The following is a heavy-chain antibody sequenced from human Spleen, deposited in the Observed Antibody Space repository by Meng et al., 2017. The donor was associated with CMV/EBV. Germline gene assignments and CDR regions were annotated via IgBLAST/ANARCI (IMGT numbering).Heavy chain of an antibody. CDR2: IYYSGST. J-gene: IGHJ5*02. D-gene: IGHD4-17*01. CDR1: GGSISCGGFY. V-gene: IGHV4-31*03. CDR3: ARTNYGDYHWFDP. Sequence: PLHISGPRQVTSPHSLSLTCPVSGGSISCGGFYWSWIRQHPGKGLEWIGYIYYSGSTYYNPSLRSRVAISIDTSKNQFSLKLTSVTAADTAVYFCARTNYGDYHWFDPWGQGTLVTVSS.